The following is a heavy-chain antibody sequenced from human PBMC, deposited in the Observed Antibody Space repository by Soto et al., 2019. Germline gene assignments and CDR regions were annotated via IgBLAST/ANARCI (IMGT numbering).Heavy chain of an antibody. V-gene: IGHV3-30*18. J-gene: IGHJ6*02. D-gene: IGHD2-2*02. CDR1: GFMFSNYG. CDR2: ISYDGSSK. Sequence: GGSLRLSCAAPGFMFSNYGVHWVRQAPGKGLEWVALISYDGSSKLYADSVKGRFTISRDDSQNTLYLRMDSLRPEDTAVYFCAKDWDGYTVTGYTYDMDVWGQGTTVTVSS. CDR3: AKDWDGYTVTGYTYDMDV.